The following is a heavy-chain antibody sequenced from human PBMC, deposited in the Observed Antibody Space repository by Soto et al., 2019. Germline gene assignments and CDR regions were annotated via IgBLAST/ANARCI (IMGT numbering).Heavy chain of an antibody. CDR3: TRDDTFDY. J-gene: IGHJ4*02. CDR2: IKSKTNGGTT. V-gene: IGHV3-15*07. CDR1: GFTFNNAW. Sequence: EVQLVESGGSLVEPGGSLRLSCAASGFTFNNAWMNWVRQAPGKGLEWVARIKSKTNGGTTNYAAPVKGRFTISRDDSKNTLHLQMNSLKIKDTAMYFCTRDDTFDYWGQGTLVTVSS.